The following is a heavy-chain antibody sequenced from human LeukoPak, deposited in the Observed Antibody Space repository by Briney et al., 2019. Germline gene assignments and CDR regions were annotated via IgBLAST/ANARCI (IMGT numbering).Heavy chain of an antibody. D-gene: IGHD1-26*01. CDR3: ARVSRSGSQKGGDAFDI. Sequence: SETLSLTCTVSGYSISSGYYWGWIRPPPGKGLEWIGSIYHSGGTYYNPSLKSRVTISVDTSKNQFSLKLSSVTAADTAVYYCARVSRSGSQKGGDAFDIWGQGTMVTVSS. CDR2: IYHSGGT. V-gene: IGHV4-38-2*02. CDR1: GYSISSGYY. J-gene: IGHJ3*02.